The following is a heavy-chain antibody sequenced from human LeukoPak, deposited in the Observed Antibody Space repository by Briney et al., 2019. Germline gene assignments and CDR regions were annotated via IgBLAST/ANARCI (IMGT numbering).Heavy chain of an antibody. D-gene: IGHD3-22*01. V-gene: IGHV4-34*01. CDR3: ARGGYYYDSSGYLGN. J-gene: IGHJ4*02. Sequence: SETLSLTCAVYGGSFSGYYWSWLRQPPGKGLEWIGEINHSGSTNYNPSLKSRVTISVDTSKNQFSLKLSSVTAADTAVYYCARGGYYYDSSGYLGNWGQGTLVTVSS. CDR1: GGSFSGYY. CDR2: INHSGST.